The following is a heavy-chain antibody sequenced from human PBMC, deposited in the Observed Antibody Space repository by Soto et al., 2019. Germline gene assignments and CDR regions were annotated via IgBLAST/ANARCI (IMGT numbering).Heavy chain of an antibody. V-gene: IGHV4-34*01. Sequence: QVQLQQWGAGLLKPSETLSLNCAVTGGSLSGYYWSWIRQPPGKGLEWIGEVKDGGHTNYSPSLRGRVPISSDTSNNQFSLRLNSVTAADTGVYYCARGQEGGVGTLWDQGSLFTVSS. CDR3: ARGQEGGVGTL. CDR2: VKDGGHT. J-gene: IGHJ4*02. D-gene: IGHD1-1*01. CDR1: GGSLSGYY.